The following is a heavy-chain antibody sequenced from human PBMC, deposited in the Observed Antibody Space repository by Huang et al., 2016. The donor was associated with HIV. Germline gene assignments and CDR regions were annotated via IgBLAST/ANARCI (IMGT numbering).Heavy chain of an antibody. Sequence: QVQLVQYGAEVKTPGSSVKVSCQASGGTFSKYAISWVRQAPGQGLEWMGGTIPMVSTPNYARKLQGRVTITAEDSTSTTCVEVSSLRSEDTALYYCARGQLGSYGDYDVLYWGQGTLVTVSS. CDR3: ARGQLGSYGDYDVLY. J-gene: IGHJ4*02. D-gene: IGHD4-17*01. V-gene: IGHV1-69*13. CDR1: GGTFSKYA. CDR2: TIPMVSTP.